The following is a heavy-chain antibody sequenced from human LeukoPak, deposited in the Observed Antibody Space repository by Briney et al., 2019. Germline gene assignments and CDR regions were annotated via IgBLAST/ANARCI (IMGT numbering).Heavy chain of an antibody. Sequence: ASVKVSCKASGYTFTSYDINWVRQATGQELEWMGWMNPNSGNTGYAQKFQGRVTITRNTSISTAYMELSSLRSEDTAVYYCARGRDYYDSSGYDYWGQGTLVTISS. CDR1: GYTFTSYD. J-gene: IGHJ4*02. V-gene: IGHV1-8*03. CDR2: MNPNSGNT. CDR3: ARGRDYYDSSGYDY. D-gene: IGHD3-22*01.